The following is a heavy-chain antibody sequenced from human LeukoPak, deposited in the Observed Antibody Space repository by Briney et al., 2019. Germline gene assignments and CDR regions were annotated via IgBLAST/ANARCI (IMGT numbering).Heavy chain of an antibody. J-gene: IGHJ4*02. Sequence: ASVKVSCKASGGTFSSYAISWVRQAPGQGLEWMGWISAYNGNTNYAQLLQGRVTMTTDTSTSTAYMDLRSLRSDDTTVYYCARDYSGWGGWDYWGQGTLVTVSS. D-gene: IGHD6-19*01. CDR2: ISAYNGNT. CDR3: ARDYSGWGGWDY. CDR1: GGTFSSYA. V-gene: IGHV1-18*01.